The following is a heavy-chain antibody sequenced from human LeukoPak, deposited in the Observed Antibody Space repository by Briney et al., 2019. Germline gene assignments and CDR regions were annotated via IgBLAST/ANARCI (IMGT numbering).Heavy chain of an antibody. CDR1: GFTFVDYA. CDR2: ISWNSGSI. V-gene: IGHV3-9*01. D-gene: IGHD5-24*01. Sequence: GGSLRLSCAASGFTFVDYAMHWVRQAPGKGLEWVSGISWNSGSIGYADSVKGRFTISRDNAKHSLYLQMNSLRAEDTALYYCAKDKMATIGDFYAFDIWGQGTMVTVSS. J-gene: IGHJ3*02. CDR3: AKDKMATIGDFYAFDI.